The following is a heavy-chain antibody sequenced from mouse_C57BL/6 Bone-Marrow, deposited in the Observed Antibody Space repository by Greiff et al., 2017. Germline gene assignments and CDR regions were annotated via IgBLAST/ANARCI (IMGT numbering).Heavy chain of an antibody. Sequence: VKLQQPGAELVKPGASVKLSCKASGYTFTSYWMQWVKQRPGQGLEWIGEIAPSDSYTNYNQKFKGKATLTVDTSASTAYMQLSSLTSEDSAVYYCAREDGGDGYYYFDYWGQGTTLTVSS. CDR3: AREDGGDGYYYFDY. J-gene: IGHJ2*01. V-gene: IGHV1-50*01. D-gene: IGHD2-3*01. CDR2: IAPSDSYT. CDR1: GYTFTSYW.